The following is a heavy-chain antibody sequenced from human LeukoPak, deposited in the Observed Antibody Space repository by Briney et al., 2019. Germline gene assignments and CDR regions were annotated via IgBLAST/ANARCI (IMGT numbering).Heavy chain of an antibody. CDR2: FDPEDGET. V-gene: IGHV1-24*01. CDR3: ATDQDCSGGSCYRDAFDI. D-gene: IGHD2-15*01. CDR1: GYTLTELS. Sequence: GASVKVSCKVSGYTLTELSMHWVRQAPGKGLEWMGGFDPEDGETIYAQKFQGRVTITEDTSTDTAYMELSSLRSEDTAVYYCATDQDCSGGSCYRDAFDIWGQGTMVTVSS. J-gene: IGHJ3*02.